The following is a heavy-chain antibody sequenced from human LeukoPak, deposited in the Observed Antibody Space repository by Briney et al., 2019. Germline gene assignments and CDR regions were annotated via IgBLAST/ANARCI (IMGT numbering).Heavy chain of an antibody. CDR3: ARDKRWLQLRSSSLDY. Sequence: PGGSLRLSCAASGFTFSSYSMNWVRQAPGKGLEWVSSISSSSSYIYYADSVKGRFTISRDNAKNSLYLQMNSLRAEDTAVYYCARDKRWLQLRSSSLDYWGQGTLVTVSS. J-gene: IGHJ4*02. CDR2: ISSSSSYI. V-gene: IGHV3-21*01. CDR1: GFTFSSYS. D-gene: IGHD5-24*01.